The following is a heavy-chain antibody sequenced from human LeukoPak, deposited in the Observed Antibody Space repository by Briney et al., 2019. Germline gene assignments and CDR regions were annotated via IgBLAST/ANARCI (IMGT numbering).Heavy chain of an antibody. D-gene: IGHD4-11*01. CDR1: GATFSSYA. J-gene: IGHJ5*02. Sequence: RASVKVSCKASGATFSSYAISWVQQAPGQGLEWMGRIIPILGIANYAQKLQGRVTITADKSTSTAYMELSSLRSEDTAVYYCARDDPDYSSFDPWGQGTLVTVSS. V-gene: IGHV1-69*04. CDR3: ARDDPDYSSFDP. CDR2: IIPILGIA.